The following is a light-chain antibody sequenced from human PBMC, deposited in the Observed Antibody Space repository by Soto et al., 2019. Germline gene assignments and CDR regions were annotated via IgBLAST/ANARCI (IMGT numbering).Light chain of an antibody. CDR1: QSVSSY. Sequence: IMLTQSPATLSLSPGERATLSSRASQSVSSYLAWYQQKPGQAPRLLIYDASNRATGIPARFSGSGSGTDFTLTISSLEPEDFAVYYCQQRSNWPPATFGQGTRLEI. V-gene: IGKV3-11*01. CDR3: QQRSNWPPAT. CDR2: DAS. J-gene: IGKJ5*01.